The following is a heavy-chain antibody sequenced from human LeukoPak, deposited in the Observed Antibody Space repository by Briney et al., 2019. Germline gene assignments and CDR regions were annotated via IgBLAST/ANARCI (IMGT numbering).Heavy chain of an antibody. CDR1: GFTFSSYW. CDR2: IKQDGSEK. V-gene: IGHV3-7*01. J-gene: IGHJ6*03. Sequence: GGSLRLSCVASGFTFSSYWMSWVRQAPGKGLEWVANIKQDGSEKYYVDSVKGRFTISRDNAKNSLYLQMNSLRAEDAAVYYCARAAGYYYYYYYMDDWGKGTTATVSS. CDR3: ARAAGYYYYYYYMDD. D-gene: IGHD6-13*01.